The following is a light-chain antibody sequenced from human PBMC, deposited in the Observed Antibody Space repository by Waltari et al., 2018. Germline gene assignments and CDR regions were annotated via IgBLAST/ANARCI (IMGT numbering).Light chain of an antibody. V-gene: IGLV1-40*01. CDR1: SSNIGAGYD. Sequence: QSVLTQPPSVSGAPGQTVTISCSGSSSNIGAGYDVNWYQQLPGAAPKLLIYYNVNRASGVPDRFSGSRSGSSASLTITGLQGEDGADYYCHSQELEPSGVIVGGGTKVTVL. CDR2: YNV. CDR3: HSQELEPSGVI. J-gene: IGLJ2*01.